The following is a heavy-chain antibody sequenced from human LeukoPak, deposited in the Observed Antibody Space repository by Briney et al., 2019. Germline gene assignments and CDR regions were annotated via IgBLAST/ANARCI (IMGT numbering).Heavy chain of an antibody. D-gene: IGHD2-15*01. CDR3: ARRPYCTGDSCYRNFEY. J-gene: IGHJ4*02. V-gene: IGHV5-51*01. CDR1: GYSFSNYW. Sequence: RGESLKISCKGSGYSFSNYWVGWVRQMSGKGLEWMGIIYPGDSDTRYSPSFQGQVTISADKSISTAYLQWSSLKASDTAVYYCARRPYCTGDSCYRNFEYWGQGTLVTVSS. CDR2: IYPGDSDT.